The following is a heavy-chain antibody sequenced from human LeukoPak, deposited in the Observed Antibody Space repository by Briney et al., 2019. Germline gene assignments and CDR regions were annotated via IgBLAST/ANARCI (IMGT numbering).Heavy chain of an antibody. J-gene: IGHJ4*02. Sequence: GGSLRLSCAASGFTFSTYSMNWVRQAPGKGLEWVSSISSSSSYIYYADSVKGQFTISRDNAKNSLYLQMNSLRAEDTAVYYCARDRQQLITDYWGQGTLVTVSS. CDR1: GFTFSTYS. V-gene: IGHV3-21*01. D-gene: IGHD6-13*01. CDR3: ARDRQQLITDY. CDR2: ISSSSSYI.